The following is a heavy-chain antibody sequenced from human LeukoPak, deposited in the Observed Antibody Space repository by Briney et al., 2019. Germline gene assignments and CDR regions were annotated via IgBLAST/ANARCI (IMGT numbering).Heavy chain of an antibody. D-gene: IGHD6-19*01. J-gene: IGHJ4*02. CDR3: ASSAVAGTPFDY. CDR1: GFTFSSYA. Sequence: SGGSLRLSCAASGFTFSSYAMHWVRQAPGKGLEWVAVISYDGSNKYYADSVKGRFTISRDNSKDTLYLQMNSLRAEDTAVYYFASSAVAGTPFDYWGQGPLVTVSS. V-gene: IGHV3-30-3*01. CDR2: ISYDGSNK.